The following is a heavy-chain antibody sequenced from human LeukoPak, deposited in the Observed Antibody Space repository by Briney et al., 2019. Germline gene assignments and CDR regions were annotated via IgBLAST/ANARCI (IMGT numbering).Heavy chain of an antibody. CDR1: GYTFTSYG. V-gene: IGHV1-2*06. CDR2: INPNSGDT. J-gene: IGHJ6*03. D-gene: IGHD6-6*01. Sequence: GASVKVSCKASGYTFTSYGISWVRQAPGQGLEWMGRINPNSGDTNYAQKFQGRVTMTRDTSINTASMELSRLTSDDTAVYYCARESSSSPGNVHYYYMDVWGQGTTVTVSS. CDR3: ARESSSSPGNVHYYYMDV.